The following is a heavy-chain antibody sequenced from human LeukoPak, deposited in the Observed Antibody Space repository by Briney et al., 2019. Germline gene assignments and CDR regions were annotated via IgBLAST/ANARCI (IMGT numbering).Heavy chain of an antibody. D-gene: IGHD3-22*01. CDR2: IYYSGST. V-gene: IGHV4-31*03. J-gene: IGHJ4*02. CDR3: ASRVADYYDSSGRFDY. Sequence: SQTLSLTCTVSGGSISSGGYYWSWIRQHPGKGLEWIGYIYYSGSTYYNPSLKSRVTISVDTSKNQFSLKLSSVTAADTAVYYCASRVADYYDSSGRFDYWGQGTLVTVSS. CDR1: GGSISSGGYY.